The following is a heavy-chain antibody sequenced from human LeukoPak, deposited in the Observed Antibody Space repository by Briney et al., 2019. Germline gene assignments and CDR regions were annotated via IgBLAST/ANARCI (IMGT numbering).Heavy chain of an antibody. CDR2: ISGYNGNT. V-gene: IGHV1-18*01. CDR1: GYTFTIYG. J-gene: IGHJ4*02. D-gene: IGHD1-26*01. CDR3: ARDLSSSGSYYSYFDY. Sequence: ASVKVSCKTSGYTFTIYGLSWVRQAPGQGLEWMGWISGYNGNTKYAQKFQGRVTMTTDTSTSTAYMELRSLRSDDTAVYYCARDLSSSGSYYSYFDYWGQGTLVTVSS.